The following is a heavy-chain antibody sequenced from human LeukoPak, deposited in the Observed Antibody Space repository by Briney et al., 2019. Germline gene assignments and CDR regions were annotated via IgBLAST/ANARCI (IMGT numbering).Heavy chain of an antibody. CDR2: VYYSGST. Sequence: SETLSLTCTVSGGSISSSSLYWDWIRQPPGKGLEWIGTVYYSGSTYYNPSLKSRVTISVDTSRNQFSLKLSSVTAADTAVYYCARNASSLGAGAFDIWGQGTMVTVSS. J-gene: IGHJ3*02. D-gene: IGHD2-2*01. V-gene: IGHV4-39*01. CDR3: ARNASSLGAGAFDI. CDR1: GGSISSSSLY.